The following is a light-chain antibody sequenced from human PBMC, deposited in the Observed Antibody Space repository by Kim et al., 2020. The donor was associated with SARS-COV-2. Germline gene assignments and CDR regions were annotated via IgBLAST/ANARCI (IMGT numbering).Light chain of an antibody. V-gene: IGLV2-14*03. Sequence: HSITISATGTGSDVGGYNYVSWYQQHPGKAPKLMIYDVSNRPSGVSNRFSGSKSGNTASLTISGLQAEDEADYYCSSYTSSSTPVVFGGGTQLTVL. CDR2: DVS. CDR3: SSYTSSSTPVV. CDR1: GSDVGGYNY. J-gene: IGLJ2*01.